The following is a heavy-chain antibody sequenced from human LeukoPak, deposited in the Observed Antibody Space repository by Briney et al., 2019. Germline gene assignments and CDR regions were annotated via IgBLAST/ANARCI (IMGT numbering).Heavy chain of an antibody. CDR3: ARGITMVRGVIITRSDYYYMDV. V-gene: IGHV3-43D*03. Sequence: GGSLRLSCAASGFTFDDYGMHWVRQPPGKGLEWVSLISWDGGSTYYADSVKGRFTISRDNSKNSLYLQMNSLRAEDTALYYCARGITMVRGVIITRSDYYYMDVWGKGTTVTVSS. D-gene: IGHD3-10*01. CDR1: GFTFDDYG. CDR2: ISWDGGST. J-gene: IGHJ6*03.